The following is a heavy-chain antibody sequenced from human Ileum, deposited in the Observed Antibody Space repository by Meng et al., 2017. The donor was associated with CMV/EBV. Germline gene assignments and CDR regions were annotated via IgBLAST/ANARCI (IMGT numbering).Heavy chain of an antibody. J-gene: IGHJ4*02. Sequence: GESLKISCAASGFTFRDYWMHWVRQSPGKGLVWVSRINNDGNTADYADSVKGRFTISRDNTKNTLYLQMNSLRAEDTAVYYCARPYTGASTLPFWGQGKLVTVCS. D-gene: IGHD1-26*01. CDR3: ARPYTGASTLPF. CDR1: GFTFRDYW. V-gene: IGHV3-74*01. CDR2: INNDGNTA.